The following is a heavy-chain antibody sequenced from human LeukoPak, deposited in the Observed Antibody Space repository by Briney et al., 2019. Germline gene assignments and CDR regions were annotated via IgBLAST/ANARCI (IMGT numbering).Heavy chain of an antibody. V-gene: IGHV1-8*02. Sequence: AASVKVSCKASGYTFTGYYMHWVRQAPGQGLEWMGWMNPNSGNTGYAQKFQGRVTMTRNTSISTAYMELSSLRSEDTAVYYCARGPYDYVWGSYRSAYYYYMDVWGKGTTVTISS. J-gene: IGHJ6*03. CDR2: MNPNSGNT. CDR1: GYTFTGYY. D-gene: IGHD3-16*02. CDR3: ARGPYDYVWGSYRSAYYYYMDV.